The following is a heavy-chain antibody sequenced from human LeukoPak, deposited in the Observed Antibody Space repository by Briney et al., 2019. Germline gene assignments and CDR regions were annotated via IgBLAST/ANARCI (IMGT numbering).Heavy chain of an antibody. CDR1: GGSVSSYY. CDR2: IYYSGST. Sequence: SETLSLTCTVSGGSVSSYYWSWIRQPPGKGLEWIGYIYYSGSTNYNPSLKSRVTISVDTSKNQFSLKLSSVTAADTAVYYCARHQRGNSDAFNIWGQGTMVTVSS. CDR3: ARHQRGNSDAFNI. D-gene: IGHD4-23*01. V-gene: IGHV4-59*02. J-gene: IGHJ3*02.